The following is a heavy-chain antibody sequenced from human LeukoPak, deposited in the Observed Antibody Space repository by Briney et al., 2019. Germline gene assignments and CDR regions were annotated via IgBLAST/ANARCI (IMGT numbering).Heavy chain of an antibody. CDR2: ISGSGGST. CDR3: AKYSSGWYWKAFDI. J-gene: IGHJ3*02. CDR1: GFTVSSNY. Sequence: PGGSLRLSCAASGFTVSSNYMSWVRQAPGKGLEWVSAISGSGGSTYYADSVKGRFTISRDNSKNTLYLQMNSLRAEDTAVYYCAKYSSGWYWKAFDIWGQGTMVTVSS. D-gene: IGHD6-19*01. V-gene: IGHV3-23*01.